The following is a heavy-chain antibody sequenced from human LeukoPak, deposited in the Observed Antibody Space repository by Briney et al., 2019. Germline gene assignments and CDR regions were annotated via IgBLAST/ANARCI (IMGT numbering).Heavy chain of an antibody. V-gene: IGHV3-30-3*01. CDR3: ARDRLVLYYGMDV. D-gene: IGHD6-19*01. J-gene: IGHJ6*02. Sequence: GGSLRLSCAASGFTFSSYAMHWVRQAPGKGLEWVAVISYDGSNKYYADSVKGRFTISRDNSKNTLYLQMNGLRAEDTAVYYCARDRLVLYYGMDVWGQGTTVTVSS. CDR1: GFTFSSYA. CDR2: ISYDGSNK.